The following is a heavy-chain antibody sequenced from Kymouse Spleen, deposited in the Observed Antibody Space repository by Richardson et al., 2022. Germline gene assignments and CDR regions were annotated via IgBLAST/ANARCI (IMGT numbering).Heavy chain of an antibody. CDR1: GFTFDDYA. D-gene: IGHD4-11,IGHD4-11*01. J-gene: IGHJ4*02. CDR3: AKFTVTTDY. Sequence: EVQLVESGGGLVQPGRSLRLSCAASGFTFDDYAMHWVRQAPGKGLEWVSGISWNSGSIGYADSVKGRFTISRDNAKNSLYLQMNSLRAEDTALYYCAKFTVTTDYWGQGTLVTVSS. V-gene: IGHV3-9*01. CDR2: ISWNSGSI.